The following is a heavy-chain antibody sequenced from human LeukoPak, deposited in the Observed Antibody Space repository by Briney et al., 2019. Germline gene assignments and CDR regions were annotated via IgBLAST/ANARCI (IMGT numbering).Heavy chain of an antibody. Sequence: LSGGSLRLSCAASGFTFSGYGMHWVRQAPGKGLEWVAVIWYDGSNKYYADSVKGRFTISRDNSKNTLYLQMNSLRAEDTAVYYCARDKYDYGDFDAFDIWGQGTMVTVSS. J-gene: IGHJ3*02. V-gene: IGHV3-33*01. CDR3: ARDKYDYGDFDAFDI. CDR1: GFTFSGYG. D-gene: IGHD4-17*01. CDR2: IWYDGSNK.